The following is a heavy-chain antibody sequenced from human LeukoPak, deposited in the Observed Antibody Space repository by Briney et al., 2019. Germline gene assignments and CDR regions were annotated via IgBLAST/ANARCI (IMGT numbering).Heavy chain of an antibody. CDR1: GFTFSDYY. J-gene: IGHJ4*02. CDR3: ARRVYYDGSGYPY. Sequence: PGGSLRLSCAASGFTFSDYYMSWIRQAPGKGLEWVSYISTSGSTIYYADSVKGRFTISRDNAKNSLYLQMNSLRAEDTAAYYCARRVYYDGSGYPYWGRGTLVTVSS. CDR2: ISTSGSTI. V-gene: IGHV3-11*04. D-gene: IGHD3-22*01.